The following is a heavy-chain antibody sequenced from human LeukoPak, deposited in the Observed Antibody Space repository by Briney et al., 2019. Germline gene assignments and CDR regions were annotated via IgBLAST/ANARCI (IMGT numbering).Heavy chain of an antibody. V-gene: IGHV3-23*01. CDR2: VSNRGGSA. CDR1: GFTISNYA. Sequence: GGSLRLSCAASGFTISNYAMSWVRQAPGKGLEWVSGVSNRGGSAYYADSVKDRFIISRDNSKNTLYLQLNTLRADDTAVYYCAKDAAHTYYGSGRWSWYFDLWGRGTLVTVSS. J-gene: IGHJ2*01. CDR3: AKDAAHTYYGSGRWSWYFDL. D-gene: IGHD3-10*01.